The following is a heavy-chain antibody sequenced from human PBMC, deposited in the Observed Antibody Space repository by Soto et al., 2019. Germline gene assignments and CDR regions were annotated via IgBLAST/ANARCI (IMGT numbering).Heavy chain of an antibody. Sequence: SVKVSCKASGGTFSSYAISWVRQAPGQGLEWMGGIIPIFGTANYAQKFQGRATITADESTSTAYMELSSLRSEDTAVYYCARAVVGQQLVPYYYGMDVWGQGTTVTVSS. CDR2: IIPIFGTA. J-gene: IGHJ6*02. CDR3: ARAVVGQQLVPYYYGMDV. V-gene: IGHV1-69*13. CDR1: GGTFSSYA. D-gene: IGHD6-13*01.